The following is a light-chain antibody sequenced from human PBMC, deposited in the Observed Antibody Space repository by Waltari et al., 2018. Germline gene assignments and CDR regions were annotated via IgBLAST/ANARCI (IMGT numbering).Light chain of an antibody. CDR3: AAWDDSLNGRV. J-gene: IGLJ3*02. CDR1: SSNIGSNT. Sequence: QSVLTQPPSASGTPWQRVTISCSGSSSNIGSNTVNWYQQLPGTAPKLLIYSNNQRPSGVPDRCSGAKSGTSASLAISGLQSEDEADYYCAAWDDSLNGRVFGGGTKLTVL. CDR2: SNN. V-gene: IGLV1-44*01.